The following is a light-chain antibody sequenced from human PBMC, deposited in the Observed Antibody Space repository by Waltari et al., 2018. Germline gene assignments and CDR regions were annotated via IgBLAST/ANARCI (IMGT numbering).Light chain of an antibody. CDR1: SGSISSTSY. J-gene: IGLJ3*02. V-gene: IGLV8-61*01. CDR2: KTN. CDR3: LLYMGSGIWV. Sequence: QTVVTQEPSLSVSPGGTVTLTCALSSGSISSTSYASWYQQTPGQAPRTLVYKTNSRSSGVPYRFSGSVLGNKAALPIPVAQADDESDYYCLLYMGSGIWVFGGGTKLTVL.